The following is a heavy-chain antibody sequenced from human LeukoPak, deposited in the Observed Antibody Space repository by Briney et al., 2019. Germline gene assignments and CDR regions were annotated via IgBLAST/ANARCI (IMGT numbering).Heavy chain of an antibody. CDR1: GFTFSTYE. V-gene: IGHV3-48*03. J-gene: IGHJ4*02. Sequence: PPGGSLRLSCAASGFTFSTYEMNWVRQAPGKGLEWVSYISSSGSTIYYADSVKGRFTISRDNAKNSLYLQMNSLRAEDTAVYYCARVYRSSAGPTLDYWGQGTLVTVSS. CDR2: ISSSGSTI. CDR3: ARVYRSSAGPTLDY. D-gene: IGHD6-6*01.